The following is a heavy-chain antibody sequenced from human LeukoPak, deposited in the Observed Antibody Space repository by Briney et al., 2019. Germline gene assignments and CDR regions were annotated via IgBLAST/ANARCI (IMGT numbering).Heavy chain of an antibody. CDR2: ISHGGSNK. CDR1: GFTFSSYG. CDR3: AREKYGDSDGNAFDV. V-gene: IGHV3-30*19. D-gene: IGHD4-17*01. J-gene: IGHJ3*01. Sequence: PGGSLRLSCAASGFTFSSYGMHWVRQAPGKGLGWVAFISHGGSNKYYADSGKGRFTISRDNSNYTIYLQMDSLRAEDTAVYYCAREKYGDSDGNAFDVWGQGTMVTVSS.